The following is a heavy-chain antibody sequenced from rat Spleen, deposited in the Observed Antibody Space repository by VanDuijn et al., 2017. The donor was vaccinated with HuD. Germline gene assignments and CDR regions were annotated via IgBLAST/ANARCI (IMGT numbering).Heavy chain of an antibody. V-gene: IGHV5S13*01. D-gene: IGHD1-1*01. CDR1: GFTYSNYV. CDR2: ISPGGGNT. CDR3: AKDATYYWYFDF. Sequence: EVQLVESGGGLVQPGRSLKLSCAASGFTYSNYVMAWVRQAPTKGLEWVASISPGGGNTYYRDSVKGRFTISRDNAKNTLYLQMDSLRSEDTATYYCAKDATYYWYFDFWGPGTMVTVSS. J-gene: IGHJ1*01.